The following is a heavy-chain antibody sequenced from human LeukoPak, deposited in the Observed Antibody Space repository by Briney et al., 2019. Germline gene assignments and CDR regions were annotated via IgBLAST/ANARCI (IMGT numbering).Heavy chain of an antibody. Sequence: GGSLRLSCVVSGVIISNDRMHWVRQAPGKGLVWVSRINSDGSSRDYADSVKGRFTISRDDATNTLYLQMNNLRVEDTAVYYCVPGSGFAYWGQGILVSVSS. CDR1: GVIISNDR. J-gene: IGHJ4*02. CDR3: VPGSGFAY. CDR2: INSDGSSR. V-gene: IGHV3-74*01. D-gene: IGHD6-19*01.